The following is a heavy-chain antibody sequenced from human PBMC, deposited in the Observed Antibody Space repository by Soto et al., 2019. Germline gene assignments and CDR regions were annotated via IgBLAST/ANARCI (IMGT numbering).Heavy chain of an antibody. V-gene: IGHV3-30*18. Sequence: GGSLRLSCEVSGFTFSAYGLHWVRQAPGKGLERVAAISHNGNNKNYGDSVKGRFTISKDNSKKTLYLQMNSLRPEDTALYFCAKDEYYYSRSGYYIFDSWGQGTLVTVSS. CDR3: AKDEYYYSRSGYYIFDS. CDR1: GFTFSAYG. D-gene: IGHD3-22*01. J-gene: IGHJ4*02. CDR2: ISHNGNNK.